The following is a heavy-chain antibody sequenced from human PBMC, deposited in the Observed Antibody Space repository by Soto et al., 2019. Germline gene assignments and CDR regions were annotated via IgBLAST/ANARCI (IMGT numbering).Heavy chain of an antibody. Sequence: GERRLSCSSSGFTFISDAMSWVRQAPGKGLEWVSAMSGSGGSTYYAYSVKGRFTISRDNSKNPLYLQMNSLRAEDTAVYYCAGGSGWLIDYWGRGTLVTVSS. D-gene: IGHD6-19*01. J-gene: IGHJ4*02. CDR3: AGGSGWLIDY. CDR2: MSGSGGST. V-gene: IGHV3-23*01. CDR1: GFTFISDA.